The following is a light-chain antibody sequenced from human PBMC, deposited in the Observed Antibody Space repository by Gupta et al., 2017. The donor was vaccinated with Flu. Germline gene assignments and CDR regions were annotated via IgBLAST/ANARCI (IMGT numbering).Light chain of an antibody. CDR1: SSAVGGYNY. J-gene: IGLJ3*02. CDR2: EVS. Sequence: QPALTQLAPAPRPPGPSISTPCTGTSSAVGGYNYVSWYQQHPGKAPKLMISEVSNRPSGVSNRFSGSKSGNTASLTISGLQAEDEANYYCSSYTSSSTLVFGGGTKLTVL. CDR3: SSYTSSSTLV. V-gene: IGLV2-14*01.